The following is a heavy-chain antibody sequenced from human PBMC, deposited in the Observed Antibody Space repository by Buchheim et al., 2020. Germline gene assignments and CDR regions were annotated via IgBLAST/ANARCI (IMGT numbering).Heavy chain of an antibody. Sequence: EVLLLESGGDLVQPGGFLRLSCAVSGFTFSTYGMSWVRQAPGKGLEWLSGITASGSSTYYADSVKGRFTISRDNSMNTLYLQMRSLRVEDTAVYYCAAFSSSGLWGQGTL. J-gene: IGHJ4*02. D-gene: IGHD3-10*01. V-gene: IGHV3-23*01. CDR3: AAFSSSGL. CDR2: ITASGSST. CDR1: GFTFSTYG.